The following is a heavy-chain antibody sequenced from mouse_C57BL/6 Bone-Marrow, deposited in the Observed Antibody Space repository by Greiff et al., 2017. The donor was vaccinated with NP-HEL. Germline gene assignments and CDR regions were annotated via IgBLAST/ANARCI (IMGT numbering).Heavy chain of an antibody. CDR2: IRNKANGYTT. CDR1: GFTFTDYY. V-gene: IGHV7-3*01. Sequence: EVKVVESGGGLVQPGGSLSLSCAASGFTFTDYYMSWVRQPPGKALEWLGFIRNKANGYTTEYSASVKGRFTISRDNSQSILYLQMNALRAEDSATYYCARYFSRNYFDYWGQGTTLTVSS. J-gene: IGHJ2*01. CDR3: ARYFSRNYFDY.